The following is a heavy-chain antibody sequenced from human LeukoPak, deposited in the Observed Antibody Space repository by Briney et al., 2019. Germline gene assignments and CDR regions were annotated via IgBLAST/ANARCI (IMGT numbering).Heavy chain of an antibody. J-gene: IGHJ6*03. Sequence: GGSLRLSCAASGFTFSDYYMSWIRQAPGKGLEWVSYISSSGSAIYYADSVKGRFTISRDNAKNSLYLQMNSLRAEDTAVYYCARVGAGSSSWYNYYYYMDVWGKGTTVTVSS. CDR3: ARVGAGSSSWYNYYYYMDV. CDR1: GFTFSDYY. V-gene: IGHV3-11*04. CDR2: ISSSGSAI. D-gene: IGHD6-13*01.